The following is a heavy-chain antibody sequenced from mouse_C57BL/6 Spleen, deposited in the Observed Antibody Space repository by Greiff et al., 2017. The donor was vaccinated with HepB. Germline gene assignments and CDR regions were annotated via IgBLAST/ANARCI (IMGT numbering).Heavy chain of an antibody. Sequence: EVQVVESGGGLVQPKGSLKLSCAASGFSFNTYAMNWVRQAPGKGLEWVARIRSKSNNYATYYADSVKDRFTISRDDSESMLYLQMNNLKTEDTAMYYCVRLYYGSSYLYWYFDVWGTGTTVTVSS. CDR1: GFSFNTYA. CDR3: VRLYYGSSYLYWYFDV. V-gene: IGHV10-1*01. J-gene: IGHJ1*03. D-gene: IGHD1-1*01. CDR2: IRSKSNNYAT.